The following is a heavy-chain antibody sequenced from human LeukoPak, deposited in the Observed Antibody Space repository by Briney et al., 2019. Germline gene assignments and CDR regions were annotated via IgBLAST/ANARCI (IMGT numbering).Heavy chain of an antibody. Sequence: ASVKVSCKASGYTFTGYYMHWVRQAPGQGLEWMGWISAYNGNTNYAQKLQGRVTMTTDTSTSTAYMELRSLRSDDTAVYYCARSNYGSGSYYNDDYWGQGTLVTVSS. CDR3: ARSNYGSGSYYNDDY. V-gene: IGHV1-18*04. D-gene: IGHD3-10*01. J-gene: IGHJ4*02. CDR2: ISAYNGNT. CDR1: GYTFTGYY.